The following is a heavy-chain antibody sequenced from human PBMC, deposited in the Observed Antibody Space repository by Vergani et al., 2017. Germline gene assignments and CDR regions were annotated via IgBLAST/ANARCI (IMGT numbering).Heavy chain of an antibody. Sequence: QVQLVESGGDLVQPGGSLRLSCAASGFTFIMHAMSWVRQAPGKGLEWVASIRSDESRRYYGDSMEGPFTISRDNSKNTLYLQMKSLRPEDTAVYYCAKGGGSYCSGGTCYPEYWGQGTLVIVSS. CDR2: IRSDESRR. CDR1: GFTFIMHA. V-gene: IGHV3-30*02. J-gene: IGHJ4*02. CDR3: AKGGGSYCSGGTCYPEY. D-gene: IGHD2-15*01.